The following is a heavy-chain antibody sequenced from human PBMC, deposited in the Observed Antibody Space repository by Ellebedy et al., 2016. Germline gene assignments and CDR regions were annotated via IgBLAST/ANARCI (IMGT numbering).Heavy chain of an antibody. Sequence: GGSLRLSXVASGFTFRNFFMGWVRQAPGKGLEWVSTISAGGDITFSADSVKGRFTISRDNSRDTLYLQMNSLRAEDTAVYYCYYGHYSASWGQGTLVTVSS. V-gene: IGHV3-23*01. D-gene: IGHD4-17*01. CDR3: YYGHYSAS. CDR1: GFTFRNFF. CDR2: ISAGGDIT. J-gene: IGHJ4*02.